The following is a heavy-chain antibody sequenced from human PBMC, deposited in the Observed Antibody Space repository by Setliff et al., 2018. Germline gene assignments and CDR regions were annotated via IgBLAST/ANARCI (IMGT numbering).Heavy chain of an antibody. D-gene: IGHD3-10*01. V-gene: IGHV3-13*01. Sequence: GESLTISCAASGFTFSKYDMHWVRQVIGKGLEWVSGIGSAGDTYYPGSVKGRFTISRENGKNSLYLQMNSLRAGDTGVYYCARAPGYGSGNYYYFYYSMDVWGQGTTVTVSS. CDR1: GFTFSKYD. CDR2: IGSAGDT. CDR3: ARAPGYGSGNYYYFYYSMDV. J-gene: IGHJ6*02.